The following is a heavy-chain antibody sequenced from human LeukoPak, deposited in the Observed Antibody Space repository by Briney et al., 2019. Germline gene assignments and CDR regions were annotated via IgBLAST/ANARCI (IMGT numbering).Heavy chain of an antibody. CDR3: GRGKLAVAGSVYFQH. V-gene: IGHV3-66*01. J-gene: IGHJ1*01. D-gene: IGHD6-19*01. Sequence: GGSLRHSCADSGFIVSNKYMNWVRQAPGKGLEWVSIIYADYSTYYADSVKGRFTISRDNSKNTIYLQMNSLRAEDTAVYYCGRGKLAVAGSVYFQHWGQGTLVTVSS. CDR2: IYADYST. CDR1: GFIVSNKY.